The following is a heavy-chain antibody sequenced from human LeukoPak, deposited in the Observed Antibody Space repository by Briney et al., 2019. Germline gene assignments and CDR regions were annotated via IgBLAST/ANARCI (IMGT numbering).Heavy chain of an antibody. J-gene: IGHJ6*03. CDR2: MYYSGST. CDR1: GGSISTYY. V-gene: IGHV4-59*01. Sequence: SSETLSLTCTVSGGSISTYYWSWIRQPPGKGLECIGYMYYSGSTNYSPSLKSRVTISADTPKNQFSLKLSSVTAADTAVYYCAGLGDYYYYYMDVWGKGTTVTISS. D-gene: IGHD2-15*01. CDR3: AGLGDYYYYYMDV.